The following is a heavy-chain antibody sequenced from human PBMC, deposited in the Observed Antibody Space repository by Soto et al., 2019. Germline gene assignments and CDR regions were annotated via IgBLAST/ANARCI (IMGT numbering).Heavy chain of an antibody. CDR2: IIPILGIA. CDR1: GGAFSSYT. CDR3: ASGTTVTTNYGMDV. V-gene: IGHV1-69*02. Sequence: QVQLVQSGAEVKKPGSSVKVSCKASGGAFSSYTISWVRQAPGQGLEWMGRIIPILGIANYAQKFQGRVTITADKSTSTAYMELSSLRSEDTAVYYCASGTTVTTNYGMDVWGQGTTVTVSS. D-gene: IGHD4-17*01. J-gene: IGHJ6*02.